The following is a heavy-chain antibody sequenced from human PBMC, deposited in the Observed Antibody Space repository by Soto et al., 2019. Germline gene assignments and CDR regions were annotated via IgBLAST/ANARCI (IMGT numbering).Heavy chain of an antibody. J-gene: IGHJ6*02. CDR2: IYRVGST. Sequence: GGSLRLSCAASGLTVSSNYMSWVRQAPGKGRGWVSTIYRVGSTYYADSVKGRFTISRDNSKNTLYLQMNSLRAEDTAVYFCARDGPYSGTDAGYYYYGVDVWGQGTTVTVS. D-gene: IGHD5-12*01. CDR1: GLTVSSNY. V-gene: IGHV3-53*01. CDR3: ARDGPYSGTDAGYYYYGVDV.